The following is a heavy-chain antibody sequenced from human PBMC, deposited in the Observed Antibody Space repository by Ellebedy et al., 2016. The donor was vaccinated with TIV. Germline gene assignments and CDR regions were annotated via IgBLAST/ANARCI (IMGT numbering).Heavy chain of an antibody. Sequence: SETLSLTXTVSGGSISSYYWSWIRQPPGKGLEWIGYIYYSGSTNYNPSLKSRVTISVDTSKNQFSLKLSSVTAADTAVYYCASSWSGDAFDIWGQGTMVTVSS. CDR1: GGSISSYY. J-gene: IGHJ3*02. D-gene: IGHD2-15*01. V-gene: IGHV4-59*13. CDR3: ASSWSGDAFDI. CDR2: IYYSGST.